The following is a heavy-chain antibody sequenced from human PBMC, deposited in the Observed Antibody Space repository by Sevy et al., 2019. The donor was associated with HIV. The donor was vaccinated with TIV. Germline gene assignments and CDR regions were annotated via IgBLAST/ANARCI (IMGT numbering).Heavy chain of an antibody. Sequence: GGSLRLSCAASGFAFSTHAMHWVRQAPGKGLEWVAVISYEGTEKFYAASVEGRFTISRDNSKNMLSLQINSLKPEDTAVYDCARDGGYSIKWYPLYWGHGTLVTVSS. D-gene: IGHD1-26*01. CDR1: GFAFSTHA. V-gene: IGHV3-30-3*01. CDR3: ARDGGYSIKWYPLY. J-gene: IGHJ4*01. CDR2: ISYEGTEK.